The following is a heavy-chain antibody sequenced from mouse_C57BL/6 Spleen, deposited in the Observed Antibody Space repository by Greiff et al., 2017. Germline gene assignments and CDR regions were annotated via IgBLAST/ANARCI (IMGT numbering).Heavy chain of an antibody. CDR3: ARGGLAGTTDY. Sequence: VQLQQSGAELVKPGASVKISCKASGYAFSSYWMNWVKQRPGKGLEWIGQIYPGDGDTNYNGKFKGKAALTADKSSSTAYMQLSSLTSEDSAVYFCARGGLAGTTDYWGQGTTLTVSS. D-gene: IGHD4-1*01. CDR1: GYAFSSYW. CDR2: IYPGDGDT. V-gene: IGHV1-80*01. J-gene: IGHJ2*01.